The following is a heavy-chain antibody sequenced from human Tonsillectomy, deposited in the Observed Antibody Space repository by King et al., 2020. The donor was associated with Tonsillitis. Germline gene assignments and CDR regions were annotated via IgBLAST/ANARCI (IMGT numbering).Heavy chain of an antibody. CDR3: AKDQLTLWFIDS. Sequence: VQLVESGGGLEQPGGSLRLSCAASGFTFSSYAMNWVRQAPGKGPEWVSAISGKTGDTYYADSVKGRFTISRDNSKNTLYLQMNSLRAEDTAVYYCAKDQLTLWFIDSWGQGTLVTVSS. CDR2: ISGKTGDT. CDR1: GFTFSSYA. V-gene: IGHV3-23*04. D-gene: IGHD3-10*01. J-gene: IGHJ4*02.